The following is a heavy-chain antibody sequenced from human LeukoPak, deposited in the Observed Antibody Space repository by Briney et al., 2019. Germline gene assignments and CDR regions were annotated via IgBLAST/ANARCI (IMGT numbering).Heavy chain of an antibody. J-gene: IGHJ4*02. CDR1: GFTFSDHS. CDR2: IRDSSSTI. CDR3: ARDHNYAFDY. Sequence: SGGSLRLSCAASGFTFSDHSMNWVRQAPGKGLEWISYIRDSSSTISYAGSVRGRFTISRDNAKNSLYLQMNSLRDEDTAVYYCARDHNYAFDYWGQGTLVTVSP. D-gene: IGHD5-18*01. V-gene: IGHV3-48*02.